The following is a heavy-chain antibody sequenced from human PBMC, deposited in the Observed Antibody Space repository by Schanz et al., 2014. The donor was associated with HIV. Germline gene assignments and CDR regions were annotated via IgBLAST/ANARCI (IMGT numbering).Heavy chain of an antibody. D-gene: IGHD1-26*01. CDR3: AASMYNGSYGTHYYFDL. CDR2: IVPIFGTA. V-gene: IGHV1-69*01. CDR1: GGAFRIYA. J-gene: IGHJ2*01. Sequence: QVQLVQSGAEVKKPGSSVKVSCKTFGGAFRIYAMSWVRQAPGQGLEWMGGIVPIFGTANYAQKFKGRVTITADESTSTAYMDLTSLRDEDTALYYCAASMYNGSYGTHYYFDLWGRGTLVTVSS.